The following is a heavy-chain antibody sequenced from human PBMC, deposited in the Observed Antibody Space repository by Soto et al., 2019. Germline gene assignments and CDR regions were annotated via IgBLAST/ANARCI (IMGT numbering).Heavy chain of an antibody. CDR1: GFTFSSYG. CDR3: AKDGSDYYGMDV. V-gene: IGHV3-30*18. Sequence: QVQLVESGGGVVQPGRSLRLSCAASGFTFSSYGLQWVRQAPGKRLEWVAVISYDGSNKYYADSVKGRLTISRDNSKNTLYRQMNRLRAGDTAVYYCAKDGSDYYGMDVWGQGTTVTVSS. J-gene: IGHJ6*02. CDR2: ISYDGSNK.